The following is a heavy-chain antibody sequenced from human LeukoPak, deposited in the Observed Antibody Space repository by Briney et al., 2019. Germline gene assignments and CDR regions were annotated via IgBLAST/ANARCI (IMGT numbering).Heavy chain of an antibody. J-gene: IGHJ4*02. CDR2: ITWNSGSI. CDR3: AKDRGSSSPMRYYFDY. D-gene: IGHD6-6*01. Sequence: GRSLRLSCAASGFTFDDYAMHWVRQAPGKGLEWVSGITWNSGSIAYADSVKGRFTISRDNSKNTLYLQMNSLTAEDTAVYYCAKDRGSSSPMRYYFDYWGQGTLVTVSS. CDR1: GFTFDDYA. V-gene: IGHV3-9*01.